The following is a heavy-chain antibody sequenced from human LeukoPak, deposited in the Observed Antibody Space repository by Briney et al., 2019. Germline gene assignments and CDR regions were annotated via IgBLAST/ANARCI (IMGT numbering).Heavy chain of an antibody. CDR1: GFTFSNYW. CDR2: IKQDGSEK. D-gene: IGHD3-10*02. CDR3: AELGITMIGGV. J-gene: IGHJ6*04. V-gene: IGHV3-7*01. Sequence: GGSLRLSCAASGFTFSNYWMHWVRQAPGKGLDWVANIKQDGSEKYYVDSVKGRFTISRDNAKNSLYLQMNSLRAEDTAVYYCAELGITMIGGVWGKGTTVTISS.